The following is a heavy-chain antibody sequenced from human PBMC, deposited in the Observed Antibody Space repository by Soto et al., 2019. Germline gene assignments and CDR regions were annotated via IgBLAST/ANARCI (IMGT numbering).Heavy chain of an antibody. CDR3: ARAGPTHYFDS. Sequence: GESLKISCKGSGYTFINYWIGWVRQMPGKGPEWMGIIHPGGSDIRYSPSFEGQVTISADESISTAYLQWSSLKVSDTAVYYCARAGPTHYFDSGGKGTLVNVS. CDR1: GYTFINYW. CDR2: IHPGGSDI. J-gene: IGHJ4*02. V-gene: IGHV5-51*01.